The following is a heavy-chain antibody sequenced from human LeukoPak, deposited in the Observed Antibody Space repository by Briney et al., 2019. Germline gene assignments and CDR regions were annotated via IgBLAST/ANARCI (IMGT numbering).Heavy chain of an antibody. Sequence: ASVKVSCKASGYTFTNLYMHWVRQAPXQXXXWMGLIKPYVGDTYYAQKFQGRVTMTRDTSISTAYMELSRLTSDDTAVYFCARHNYDFDFDYWGQGTLVTVSS. CDR3: ARHNYDFDFDY. D-gene: IGHD4-11*01. V-gene: IGHV1-2*02. CDR2: IKPYVGDT. J-gene: IGHJ4*02. CDR1: GYTFTNLY.